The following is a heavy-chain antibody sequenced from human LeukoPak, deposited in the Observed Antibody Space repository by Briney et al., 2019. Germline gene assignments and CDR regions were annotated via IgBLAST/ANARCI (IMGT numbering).Heavy chain of an antibody. Sequence: HTGGSLRLSCAASGFTFRSYSMHWVRQAPGEGLEWVSYISSTSSTIYYADSVKGRFTISRDNAKNSLYLQMNSLRDEDTAVYYCARAAPYYYDSSGYSAFDSWGQGTMVTVSA. V-gene: IGHV3-48*02. J-gene: IGHJ3*02. CDR1: GFTFRSYS. D-gene: IGHD3-22*01. CDR3: ARAAPYYYDSSGYSAFDS. CDR2: ISSTSSTI.